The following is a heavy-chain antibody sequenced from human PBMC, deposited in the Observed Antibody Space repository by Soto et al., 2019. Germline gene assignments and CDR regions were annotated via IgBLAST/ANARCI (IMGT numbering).Heavy chain of an antibody. J-gene: IGHJ6*02. D-gene: IGHD3-10*01. CDR1: GYTFTSYA. V-gene: IGHV1-3*01. Sequence: ASVKVSCKASGYTFTSYAMHWVRQAPGQRLEWIGWINAGNGNTKYSQKFQGRVTITRDTSASTAYMELSSLRSEDTVVYYCARDFGSGSYYNYGMDVWGQGTTVTVSS. CDR3: ARDFGSGSYYNYGMDV. CDR2: INAGNGNT.